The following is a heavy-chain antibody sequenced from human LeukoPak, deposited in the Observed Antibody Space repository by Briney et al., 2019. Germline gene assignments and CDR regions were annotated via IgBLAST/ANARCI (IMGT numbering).Heavy chain of an antibody. V-gene: IGHV3-23*01. CDR3: AKGLREYDFWSGYAT. D-gene: IGHD3-3*01. Sequence: GGSLRLSCAASGFTFSSYAMMWFRQAPGKGLDWVSTISVSGGSPNYGDSVKGRFTISRDNAKNTLFLQMNSLRAEDTALYYCAKGLREYDFWSGYATWGQGTLVTVSS. CDR1: GFTFSSYA. J-gene: IGHJ5*02. CDR2: ISVSGGSP.